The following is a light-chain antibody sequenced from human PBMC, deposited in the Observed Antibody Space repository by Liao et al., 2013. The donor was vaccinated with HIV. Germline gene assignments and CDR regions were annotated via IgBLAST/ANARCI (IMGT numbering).Light chain of an antibody. V-gene: IGLV3-21*01. J-gene: IGLJ2*01. CDR3: QAWDRNTVI. CDR1: NIGSKS. Sequence: SYELTQPPSVSVAPGKTAKIPCGGNNIGSKSVHWYQQKPGQAPVLVIYYDNDRPTGIPERFSGSNSGNTATLTISRVEAGDEADFYCQAWDRNTVIFGGGTKLTVL. CDR2: YDN.